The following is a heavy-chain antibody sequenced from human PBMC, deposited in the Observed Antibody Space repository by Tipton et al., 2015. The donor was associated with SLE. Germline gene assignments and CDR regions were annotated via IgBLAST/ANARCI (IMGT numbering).Heavy chain of an antibody. CDR1: GSSISNDY. V-gene: IGHV4-4*09. J-gene: IGHJ4*02. Sequence: TLSLTCTVSGSSISNDYWSWIRQPPGKGLEWIGDIYSSGSTNYNPPLTSRVTISVDTSKNQFSLNLNSVTAADTAVYYCARRRYRSFDYWGQGTLVTVSS. CDR2: IYSSGST. CDR3: ARRRYRSFDY. D-gene: IGHD3-16*02.